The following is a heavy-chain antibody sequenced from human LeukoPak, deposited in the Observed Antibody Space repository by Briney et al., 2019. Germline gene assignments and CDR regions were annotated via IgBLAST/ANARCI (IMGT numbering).Heavy chain of an antibody. D-gene: IGHD6-13*01. Sequence: SETLSLTCTVSGGSISSYYWSWIRQPPGEGLEWIGYIYYSGSTNYNPSLKSRVTISVDTSKNQFSLKLSSVTAADTAVYYCARRVGIAAPFDYWGQGTLVTVSS. CDR3: ARRVGIAAPFDY. CDR1: GGSISSYY. V-gene: IGHV4-59*08. CDR2: IYYSGST. J-gene: IGHJ4*02.